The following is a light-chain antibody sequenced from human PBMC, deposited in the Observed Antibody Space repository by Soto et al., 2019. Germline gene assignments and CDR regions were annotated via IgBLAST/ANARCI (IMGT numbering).Light chain of an antibody. J-gene: IGLJ2*01. Sequence: QSALTQPASVSGSPGQSITISCTGTSSDVGGYNYVSWYQQHPGKAPKLMIYEVSNRPSGVSNRFSGSKSGNTASLTISGLQSEDEADYYCCSYAESNIFLLFAGGTQLTVL. V-gene: IGLV2-14*01. CDR2: EVS. CDR1: SSDVGGYNY. CDR3: CSYAESNIFLL.